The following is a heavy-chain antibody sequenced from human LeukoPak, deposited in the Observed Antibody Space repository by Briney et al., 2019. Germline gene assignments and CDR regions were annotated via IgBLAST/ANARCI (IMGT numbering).Heavy chain of an antibody. CDR2: ISAYNGNT. V-gene: IGHV1-18*01. D-gene: IGHD6-13*01. J-gene: IGHJ6*02. CDR1: GYTFNSYG. Sequence: ASVKVSCKASGYTFNSYGFSWVRQAPGQGLEWMGWISAYNGNTNYAQNLQGRVTMTADTSTCTAYMELRSLRSDDTAVYYCARFFPIAAAGTWYYGMDVWGQGTTVTVSS. CDR3: ARFFPIAAAGTWYYGMDV.